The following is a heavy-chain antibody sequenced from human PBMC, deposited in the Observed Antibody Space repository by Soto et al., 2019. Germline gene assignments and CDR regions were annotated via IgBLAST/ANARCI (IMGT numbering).Heavy chain of an antibody. CDR2: ISSSSSTI. CDR1: GFTFSSYS. J-gene: IGHJ6*02. V-gene: IGHV3-48*02. Sequence: EVQLVESGGGLVQPGGSLRLSCAASGFTFSSYSMNWVRQAPGKGLEWVSYISSSSSTIYYADSVKGRFTISRDNAKHSLYLQMNSLRDEDTAVYYCARERIAVTLVGGMDVWGQGTTVTVSS. CDR3: ARERIAVTLVGGMDV. D-gene: IGHD6-19*01.